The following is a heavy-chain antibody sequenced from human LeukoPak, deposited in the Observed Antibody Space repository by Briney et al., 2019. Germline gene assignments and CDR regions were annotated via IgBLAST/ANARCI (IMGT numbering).Heavy chain of an antibody. CDR3: ARDNGGYYDSSRSQGY. D-gene: IGHD3-3*01. CDR1: GFTFSSYS. J-gene: IGHJ4*02. CDR2: ISSSSSYI. V-gene: IGHV3-21*01. Sequence: GGSLRLSCAASGFTFSSYSMNWVRQAPGKGLQWVSSISSSSSYIYYADSVKGPFTISRDNAKNSLYLQMNSLRAEDTAVYYCARDNGGYYDSSRSQGYWGQGTLVTVSS.